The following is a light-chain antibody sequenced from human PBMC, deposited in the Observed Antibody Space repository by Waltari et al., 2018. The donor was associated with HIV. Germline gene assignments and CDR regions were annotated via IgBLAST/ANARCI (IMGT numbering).Light chain of an antibody. CDR2: DSS. CDR3: QQYGRFPPIT. V-gene: IGKV1-33*01. Sequence: DIQMIQSPSSLSASVGDRVTIPCQAIQDISTHLNWYQQKPGKYPNLLIYDSSHLATGVPSRFSGSGSVTDFSFTISSLQPEHIATYFCQQYGRFPPITFGRGTLLEI. CDR1: QDISTH. J-gene: IGKJ5*01.